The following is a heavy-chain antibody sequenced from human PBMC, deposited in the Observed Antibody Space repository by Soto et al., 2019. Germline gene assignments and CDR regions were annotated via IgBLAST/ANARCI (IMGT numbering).Heavy chain of an antibody. V-gene: IGHV5-10-1*01. CDR3: ARLDITGIERPYYGMDV. CDR1: GYSFTRYW. D-gene: IGHD1-20*01. J-gene: IGHJ6*02. Sequence: GESLDISCKGSGYSFTRYWISWVRQMPGKGLVWMERLDPSGSYTNYSPSSQGHVTISADKSISTAYLQRSSLKASDTAMYYCARLDITGIERPYYGMDVWGQGTTVTVSS. CDR2: LDPSGSYT.